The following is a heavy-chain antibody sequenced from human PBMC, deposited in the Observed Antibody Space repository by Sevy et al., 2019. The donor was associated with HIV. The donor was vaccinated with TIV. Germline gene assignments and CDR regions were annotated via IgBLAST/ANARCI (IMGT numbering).Heavy chain of an antibody. D-gene: IGHD2-2*01. V-gene: IGHV4-34*01. J-gene: IGHJ5*02. CDR2: INESGIT. Sequence: SETLSLTCAVHYGAFNGYYWNWIRQVPGKGLEWIGEINESGITYYNPSLKSRVTISVDTSKKQFSLKLNSVTAVDSAVYFCARSPPVVVVPGAPSWFDPWGQGTLVTVSS. CDR3: ARSPPVVVVPGAPSWFDP. CDR1: YGAFNGYY.